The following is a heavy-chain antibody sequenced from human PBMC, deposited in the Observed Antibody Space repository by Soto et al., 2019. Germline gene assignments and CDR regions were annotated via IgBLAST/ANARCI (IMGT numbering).Heavy chain of an antibody. J-gene: IGHJ5*01. CDR3: AGADTHNCF. CDR1: GASISSYY. CDR2: IYYSGST. V-gene: IGHV4-59*01. D-gene: IGHD3-16*01. Sequence: NPSETLSLTCTVSGASISSYYWSWIRQPPGKGLEWIGYIYYSGSTNYNPSLKSRVSISVDTSKNQFSLKLHSVTAAATAVYYCAGADTHNCF.